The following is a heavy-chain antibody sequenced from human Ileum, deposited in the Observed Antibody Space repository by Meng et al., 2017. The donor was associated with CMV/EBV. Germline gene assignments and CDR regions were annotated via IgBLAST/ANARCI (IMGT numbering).Heavy chain of an antibody. CDR3: TTARSYGSSDY. J-gene: IGHJ4*02. V-gene: IGHV3-15*01. CDR1: GFTFSSYS. D-gene: IGHD6-6*01. Sequence: GESLKISCAASGFTFSSYSMNWVRQAPGKGLEWVGRIKTKTDFGTIDYATAVEGRFTISRDDSKNTLYVEMSSLKTEDTAVYYCTTARSYGSSDYWGQGTLVTVSS. CDR2: IKTKTDFGTI.